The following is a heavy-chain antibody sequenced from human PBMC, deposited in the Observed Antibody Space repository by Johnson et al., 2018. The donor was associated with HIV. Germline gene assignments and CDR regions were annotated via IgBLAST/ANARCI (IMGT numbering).Heavy chain of an antibody. CDR2: IYSGGST. V-gene: IGHV3-66*04. J-gene: IGHJ3*02. CDR1: GFTVSSNY. Sequence: EVQLVESGGGLVQPGGSLRLSCAASGFTVSSNYMSWVRQAPGKGLEWVSVIYSGGSTYYADSVKGRFTISRDNSKSTLYLQMNSLRADDTALYFCAKLESVRPDYDGFDMWGRGTMVTVSS. D-gene: IGHD4-11*01. CDR3: AKLESVRPDYDGFDM.